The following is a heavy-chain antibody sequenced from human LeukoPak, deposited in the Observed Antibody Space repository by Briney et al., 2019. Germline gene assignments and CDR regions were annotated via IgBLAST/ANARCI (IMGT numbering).Heavy chain of an antibody. J-gene: IGHJ4*02. D-gene: IGHD3-22*01. Sequence: GGSLRLSCAVSGFTFTDNWMHWVRQVPGKGLVWVSRINSDGSATGYADSVKGRFTISRDNAENTLYLQMNSLRAEDTALYYCAKDHYYDSSGSLDYWGQGTLVTVSS. CDR3: AKDHYYDSSGSLDY. V-gene: IGHV3-74*01. CDR2: INSDGSAT. CDR1: GFTFTDNW.